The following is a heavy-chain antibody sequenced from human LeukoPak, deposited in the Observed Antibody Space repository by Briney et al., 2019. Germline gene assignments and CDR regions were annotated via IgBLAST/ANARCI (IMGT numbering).Heavy chain of an antibody. V-gene: IGHV3-23*01. CDR1: GFTFSSYA. CDR2: ISGSGGST. CDR3: AKRVYGYVWGSYQDA. Sequence: GGSLRLSCAASGFTFSSYAMSWVRQAPGKGLEWVSAISGSGGSTYYADSVKGRFTISRDNSKNTLYLQMNSLRAEDTAVYYCAKRVYGYVWGSYQDAWGQGTLVTVSS. D-gene: IGHD3-16*01. J-gene: IGHJ4*02.